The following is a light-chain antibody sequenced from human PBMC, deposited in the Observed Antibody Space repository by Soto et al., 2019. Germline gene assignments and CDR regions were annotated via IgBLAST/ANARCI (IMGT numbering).Light chain of an antibody. Sequence: DIQMTQSPSTLSASVGDRVTITCRASQTTSNWLAWYQQKPGKAPKLLIYDVSTLGSGVPSRFSGSGSGTDFTLTISSLQPDDFATYYCQQYNTFWTFGQGTKVDIK. J-gene: IGKJ1*01. V-gene: IGKV1-5*01. CDR2: DVS. CDR3: QQYNTFWT. CDR1: QTTSNW.